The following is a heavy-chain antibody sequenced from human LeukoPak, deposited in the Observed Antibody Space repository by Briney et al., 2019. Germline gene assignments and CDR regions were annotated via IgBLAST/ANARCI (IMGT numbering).Heavy chain of an antibody. V-gene: IGHV1-69*02. Sequence: SVKVSCKASGGTFTTHSITWVRQAPGQGLEWMGRISPILGVNYYTQKFQGRVTISADKSMITAYMDLSNVTSEDTAVYYCAAVYDGAAGYFDLWGRGTLITVFS. CDR2: ISPILGVN. D-gene: IGHD3-22*01. CDR1: GGTFTTHS. CDR3: AAVYDGAAGYFDL. J-gene: IGHJ2*01.